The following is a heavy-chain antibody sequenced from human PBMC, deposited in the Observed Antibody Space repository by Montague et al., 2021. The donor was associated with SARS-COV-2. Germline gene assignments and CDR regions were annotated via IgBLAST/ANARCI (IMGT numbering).Heavy chain of an antibody. CDR1: GGSIRSGSYY. V-gene: IGHV4-61*02. CDR3: ARDYGDYSYYYGLDV. CDR2: IYSSGST. J-gene: IGHJ6*02. D-gene: IGHD4-17*01. Sequence: TQSLTCTVSGGSIRSGSYYWSWIRQPAGKGLEWIGRIYSSGSTNYNPSLKSRVTMSVDTSKNQFSLKVSSVTAADTAVYYCARDYGDYSYYYGLDVWGRGTTVTVSS.